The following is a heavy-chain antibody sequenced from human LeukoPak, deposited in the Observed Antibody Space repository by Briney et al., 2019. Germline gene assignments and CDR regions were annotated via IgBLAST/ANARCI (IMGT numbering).Heavy chain of an antibody. D-gene: IGHD6-13*01. CDR1: GFTFSSYA. CDR2: ISYDGSNK. CDR3: ARDRGRIAAAS. V-gene: IGHV3-30*04. Sequence: GGSLRLSCAASGFTFSSYAMHRVRQAPGKGLEWVAVISYDGSNKYYADSVKGRFTISRDNSKNTLYLQMNSLRAEDTAVYYCARDRGRIAAASWGQGTLVTVSS. J-gene: IGHJ5*02.